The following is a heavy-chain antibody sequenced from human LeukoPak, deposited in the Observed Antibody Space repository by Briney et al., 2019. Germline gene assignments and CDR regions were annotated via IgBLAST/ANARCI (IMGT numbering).Heavy chain of an antibody. CDR2: INHSGSA. D-gene: IGHD4-17*01. V-gene: IGHV4-34*01. CDR1: GGSFSGYY. J-gene: IGHJ4*02. CDR3: ARRENDYGDYYFDY. Sequence: SETLSLTCAVYGGSFSGYYWRWIRQPPGKGLEWIGEINHSGSANYNPSLKSRVTISVDTSKNQFSLKLSSVTAADTAVYYCARRENDYGDYYFDYWGQGTLVTVSS.